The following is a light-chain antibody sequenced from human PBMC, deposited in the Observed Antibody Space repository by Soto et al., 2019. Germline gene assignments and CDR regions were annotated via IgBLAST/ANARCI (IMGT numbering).Light chain of an antibody. CDR1: RSVFYSSNNKNY. J-gene: IGKJ2*01. V-gene: IGKV4-1*01. Sequence: DTVMTQSPESLAVSLGERATINCTSSRSVFYSSNNKNYLTWYQQKPGQPPKLLIYWASNRESGVPARFSGSGSGKYFTLSSSSLQAEDVAVYYCQQYYTQPPTFGQGTKLEIK. CDR3: QQYYTQPPT. CDR2: WAS.